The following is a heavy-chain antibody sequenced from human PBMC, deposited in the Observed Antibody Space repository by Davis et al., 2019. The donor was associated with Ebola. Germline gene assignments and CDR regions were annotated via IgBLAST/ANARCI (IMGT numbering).Heavy chain of an antibody. Sequence: MPSETLSLTCTVSGGSVSSGSYYWSWIRQPPGKGLEWIGYIYHSGITKYSPALRSRVTISLDMSKKQFSLELSSVTAADTAVYYCVRVSSGWYDGHFEHWGQGRLVTVSS. J-gene: IGHJ4*02. V-gene: IGHV4-61*01. D-gene: IGHD6-13*01. CDR3: VRVSSGWYDGHFEH. CDR2: IYHSGIT. CDR1: GGSVSSGSYY.